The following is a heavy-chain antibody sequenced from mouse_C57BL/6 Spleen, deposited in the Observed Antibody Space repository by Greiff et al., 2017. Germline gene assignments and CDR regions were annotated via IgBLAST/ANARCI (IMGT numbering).Heavy chain of an antibody. CDR3: AFYDGYYVGYFDY. V-gene: IGHV3-6*01. CDR2: ISYDGSN. D-gene: IGHD2-3*01. CDR1: GSSITSGYY. Sequence: EVQLQQSGPGLVKPSQSLSLTCSVTGSSITSGYYWNWIRQFPGNKLEWMGYISYDGSNNYNPSLKNRISITRDTSKNQFFLKLNSVTTEDTATYYCAFYDGYYVGYFDYWGQGTTLTVSS. J-gene: IGHJ2*01.